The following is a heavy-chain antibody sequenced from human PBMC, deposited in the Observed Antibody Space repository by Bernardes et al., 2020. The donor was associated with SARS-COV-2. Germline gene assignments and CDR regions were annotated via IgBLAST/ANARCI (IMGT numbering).Heavy chain of an antibody. J-gene: IGHJ5*02. CDR2: ISSSSSYI. D-gene: IGHD6-19*01. CDR1: GFTFSSYS. CDR3: ARDLAYLSGWYEENWFDP. Sequence: GGSLRLSCAASGFTFSSYSMNWVRQAPGKGLEWVSSISSSSSYIYYADSVKGRFTISRDNAKNSLYLQMNSLRAEDTAVYYCARDLAYLSGWYEENWFDPWGQGTLVTVSS. V-gene: IGHV3-21*01.